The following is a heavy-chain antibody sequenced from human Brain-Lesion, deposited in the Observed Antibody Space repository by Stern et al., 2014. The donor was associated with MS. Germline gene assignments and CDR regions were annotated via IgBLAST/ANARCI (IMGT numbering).Heavy chain of an antibody. J-gene: IGHJ3*02. D-gene: IGHD3-10*01. CDR2: IISLRDIA. CDR1: GGTFSSYT. V-gene: IGHV1-69*09. Sequence: QVQLVESGAEVKKPGSSVKVSCKTSGGTFSSYTITWVRQAPGQGLEWMGRIISLRDIADYAQKFQGRVTITADKSTSTAYMELSSLRSEDTAVYYCARESTGDAFDIWGQGTMVTVSS. CDR3: ARESTGDAFDI.